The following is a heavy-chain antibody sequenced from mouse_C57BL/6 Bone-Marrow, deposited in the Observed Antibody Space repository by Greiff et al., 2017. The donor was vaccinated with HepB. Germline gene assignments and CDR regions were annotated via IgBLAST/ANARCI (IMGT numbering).Heavy chain of an antibody. V-gene: IGHV6-3*01. CDR3: TAPYYYGWYFDV. D-gene: IGHD1-1*01. CDR2: IRLKSDNYAT. J-gene: IGHJ1*03. Sequence: EVKVEESGGGLVQPGGSMKLSCVASGFTFSNYWMNWVRQSPEKGLEWVAQIRLKSDNYATHYAESVKGRFTISRDDSKSSVYLQMNNLRAEDTGIYYCTAPYYYGWYFDVWGTGTTVTVSS. CDR1: GFTFSNYW.